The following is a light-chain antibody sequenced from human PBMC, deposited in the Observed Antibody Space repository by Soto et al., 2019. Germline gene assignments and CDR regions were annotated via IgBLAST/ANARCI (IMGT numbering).Light chain of an antibody. J-gene: IGLJ3*02. V-gene: IGLV1-40*01. CDR1: SSNIGAGYD. Sequence: QSVLTQPPSVSGAPGQRVTISCTGSSSNIGAGYDVHWYQQLPGTAPKLLIYGNSNRPSAVPDRFSGSKSGTSASLAITGLQAEDEADHYCQSYDSSLSGWVFGGGTKLTVL. CDR3: QSYDSSLSGWV. CDR2: GNS.